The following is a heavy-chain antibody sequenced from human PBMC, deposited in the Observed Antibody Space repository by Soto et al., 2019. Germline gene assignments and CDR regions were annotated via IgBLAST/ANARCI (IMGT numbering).Heavy chain of an antibody. CDR2: MNPNSGNT. V-gene: IGHV1-8*01. D-gene: IGHD6-19*01. Sequence: QVQLVQYGAEVKKPGASVKDACKASGYTCTSYDINWVRQATVQGLEWMGWMNPNSGNTGYAQKFQGRVTMTRNTSISTAYMELSSLRSEDTAVYYCARGRSGGGWGIYWGQGTLVTVSS. CDR3: ARGRSGGGWGIY. J-gene: IGHJ4*02. CDR1: GYTCTSYD.